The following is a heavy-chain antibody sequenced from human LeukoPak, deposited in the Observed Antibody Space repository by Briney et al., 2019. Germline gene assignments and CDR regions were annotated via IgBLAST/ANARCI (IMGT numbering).Heavy chain of an antibody. Sequence: PSQTLSLTCTVSGGSISSGDYYWSWIRQPPGKGVEGLGYIYYSRSTYYNPSLKSRVTISVDTSKNQFSLKLSSVTAADTAVYYCARSHSGSYPFYMDVWGKGTTVTVSS. CDR1: GGSISSGDYY. J-gene: IGHJ6*03. CDR2: IYYSRST. V-gene: IGHV4-30-4*08. CDR3: ARSHSGSYPFYMDV. D-gene: IGHD1-26*01.